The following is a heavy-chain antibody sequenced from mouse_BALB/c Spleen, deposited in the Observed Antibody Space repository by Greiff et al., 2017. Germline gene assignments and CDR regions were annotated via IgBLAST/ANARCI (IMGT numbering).Heavy chain of an antibody. CDR1: GFTFSSYA. CDR3: ARVDSSWFAY. V-gene: IGHV5-9-4*01. CDR2: ISSGGSYT. Sequence: EVKVVESGGGLVKPGGSLKLSCATSGFTFSSYAMSWVRQSPEKRLEWVAEISSGGSYTYYPDTVTGRFTISRDNAKNTLYLEMSSLRSEDTAMYYCARVDSSWFAYWGQGTLVTVSA. J-gene: IGHJ3*01.